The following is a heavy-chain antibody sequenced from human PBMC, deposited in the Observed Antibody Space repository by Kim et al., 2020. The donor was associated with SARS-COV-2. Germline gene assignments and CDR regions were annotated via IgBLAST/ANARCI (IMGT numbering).Heavy chain of an antibody. CDR3: ARDRSDTGSYFWFDP. J-gene: IGHJ5*02. CDR1: GFTFSSYA. Sequence: GGSLRLSCAASGFTFSSYAMSWVRQAPGKGLEWVSAISGSGGSTYYADSVKGRFTISRDNSKNTLYLQMNSLRAEDTAVYYCARDRSDTGSYFWFDPWGQGTLVTVSS. D-gene: IGHD3-10*01. CDR2: ISGSGGST. V-gene: IGHV3-23*01.